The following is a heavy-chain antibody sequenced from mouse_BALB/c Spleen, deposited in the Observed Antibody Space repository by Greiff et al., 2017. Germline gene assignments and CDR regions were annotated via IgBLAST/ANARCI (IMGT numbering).Heavy chain of an antibody. J-gene: IGHJ4*01. V-gene: IGHV2-6-7*01. Sequence: VQLKESGPGLVAPSQSLSITCTVSGFSLTGYGVNWVRQPPGKGLEWLGMIWGDGSTDYNSALKSRLSISKDNSKSQVFLKMNSLQTDDTARYYCARDFGNGYYAMDYWGQGTSVTVSS. D-gene: IGHD2-1*01. CDR3: ARDFGNGYYAMDY. CDR1: GFSLTGYG. CDR2: IWGDGST.